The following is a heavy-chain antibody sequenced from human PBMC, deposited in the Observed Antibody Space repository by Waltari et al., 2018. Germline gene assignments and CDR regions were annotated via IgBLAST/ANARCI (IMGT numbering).Heavy chain of an antibody. CDR2: IYPGDSDT. V-gene: IGHV5-51*01. CDR1: GYSFTSYW. J-gene: IGHJ3*02. CDR3: ARHTAYCSSTSCLVDAFDI. Sequence: EVQLVQSGAEVKKPGESLKISCKGSGYSFTSYWIGWVRQMPGKGLEWMGIIYPGDSDTRYSPSFQGQVTISADKSISTAYLQWSSLKASDTAMYYCARHTAYCSSTSCLVDAFDIWGQGTMVTVSS. D-gene: IGHD2-2*01.